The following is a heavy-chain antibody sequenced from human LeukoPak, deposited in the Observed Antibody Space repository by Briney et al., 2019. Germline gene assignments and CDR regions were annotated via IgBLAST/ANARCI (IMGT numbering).Heavy chain of an antibody. CDR2: IIPIFGTV. D-gene: IGHD1-20*01. CDR3: ASDRRGYNWNYSDY. CDR1: GGTFSSYA. J-gene: IGHJ4*02. V-gene: IGHV1-69*05. Sequence: ASVKVSCKASGGTFSSYAISWVRQAPGRGLEWMGRIIPIFGTVNYAQKFQGRVTITTDESTSTAYMELSSLRSEDTAVYYCASDRRGYNWNYSDYWGQGTLVTVSS.